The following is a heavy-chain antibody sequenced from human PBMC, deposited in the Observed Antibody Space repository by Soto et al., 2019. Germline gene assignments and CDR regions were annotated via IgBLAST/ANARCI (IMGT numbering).Heavy chain of an antibody. CDR1: GYTFTSNG. D-gene: IGHD1-1*01. CDR3: ARIRGLDARVWFGP. Sequence: QVPLVQSGAEVKKPGAAVKVSCKSSGYTFTSNGLHWVRQAPGQRLEWMGWINTATCHTQYSERFQGTVTSTTDPAASTGYLEASTLRSEETAVYYCARIRGLDARVWFGPGGQGTLVPVSP. V-gene: IGHV1-3*04. J-gene: IGHJ5*02. CDR2: INTATCHT.